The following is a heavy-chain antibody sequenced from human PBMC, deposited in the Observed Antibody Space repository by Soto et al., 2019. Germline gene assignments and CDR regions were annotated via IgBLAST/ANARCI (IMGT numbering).Heavy chain of an antibody. Sequence: ASVKVSCKASGYTFTNYDLNWVRQAPGQGLEWMGWMNPDTGNTGYAQKFLGRVTMTRESSINTAYMEVSSLTSEDTAVYYCAGQGDLSGYYHGMDVWGQGTTVTVSS. CDR3: AGQGDLSGYYHGMDV. D-gene: IGHD3-16*01. CDR2: MNPDTGNT. J-gene: IGHJ6*02. CDR1: GYTFTNYD. V-gene: IGHV1-8*01.